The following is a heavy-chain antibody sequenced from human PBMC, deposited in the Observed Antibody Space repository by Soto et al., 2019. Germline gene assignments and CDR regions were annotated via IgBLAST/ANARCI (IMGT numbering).Heavy chain of an antibody. V-gene: IGHV4-39*07. J-gene: IGHJ4*02. CDR3: ASHRDGYNYPSRPFHY. CDR1: GGSISSSSYY. D-gene: IGHD5-12*01. CDR2: IYYSGST. Sequence: PSETLSLTCTVSGGSISSSSYYWGWIRQPPGKGLEWIGSIYYSGSTYYNPSLKSRVTISVDTSKNQFSLKLSSVTAADTAVYYCASHRDGYNYPSRPFHYWGQGTLVTVSS.